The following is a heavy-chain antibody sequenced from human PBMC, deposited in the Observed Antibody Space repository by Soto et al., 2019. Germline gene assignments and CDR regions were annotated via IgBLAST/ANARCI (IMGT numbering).Heavy chain of an antibody. CDR2: IIPVFGTA. D-gene: IGHD2-21*01. V-gene: IGHV1-69*12. J-gene: IGHJ3*02. Sequence: QVQLVQSGAEVKKPGSSVKVSCKASGATLDTFINFGVTWVRRAPGQGLEWMGGIIPVFGTAHYAQKFQGIITTSGDEAPRIAYMVLTSLRSEPTAVYHCARGTATKILAHMYEALEIWGPGTMVTVSS. CDR3: ARGTATKILAHMYEALEI. CDR1: GATLDTFINFG.